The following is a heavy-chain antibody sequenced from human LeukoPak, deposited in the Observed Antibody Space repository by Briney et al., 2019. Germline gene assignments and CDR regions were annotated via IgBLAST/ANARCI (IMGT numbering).Heavy chain of an antibody. CDR1: GGTFSSYA. CDR3: ATNPSSSWYAYFDY. CDR2: IIPIFGTA. J-gene: IGHJ4*02. Sequence: SVTVSCKASGGTFSSYAISWVRQAPGQGLEWMGGIIPIFGTASYAQKFQGRVTITAEESTSTAYMELSSLRSEDTAVYYCATNPSSSWYAYFDYWGQGTLVTVSS. V-gene: IGHV1-69*13. D-gene: IGHD6-13*01.